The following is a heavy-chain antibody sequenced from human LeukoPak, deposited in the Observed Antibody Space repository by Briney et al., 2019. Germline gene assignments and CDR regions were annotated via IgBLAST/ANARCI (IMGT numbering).Heavy chain of an antibody. CDR3: ARHQWFGDNYFDY. CDR1: GGSISSYY. J-gene: IGHJ4*02. D-gene: IGHD3-10*01. Sequence: SETLSLTCTVSGGSISSYYWSWIRQPPGRGLEWIGYIYYSGSTNYNPSLKSRVTISVDTSKNQFSLKLSSVTAADTAVYYCARHQWFGDNYFDYWGQGTLVTVSS. CDR2: IYYSGST. V-gene: IGHV4-59*08.